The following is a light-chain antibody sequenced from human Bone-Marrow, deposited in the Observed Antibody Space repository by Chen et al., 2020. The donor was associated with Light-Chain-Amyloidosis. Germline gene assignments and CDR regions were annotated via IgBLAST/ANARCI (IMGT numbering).Light chain of an antibody. V-gene: IGLV2-14*01. CDR2: EVT. CDR3: SSYTITNTLV. J-gene: IGLJ1*01. CDR1: SSDVGGDNP. Sequence: QSALTQPASVSGSPGQSITLSCTGTSSDVGGDNPVSWYQQHPDKAPKLMIYEVTNRPSWVPDRCSGSKSDNTASLTISGLQTEDEADYFCSSYTITNTLVFGSGTRVTVL.